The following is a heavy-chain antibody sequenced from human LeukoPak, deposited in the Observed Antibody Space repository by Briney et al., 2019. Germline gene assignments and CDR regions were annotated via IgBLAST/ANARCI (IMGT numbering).Heavy chain of an antibody. CDR1: GLSVSSNF. V-gene: IGHV3-9*03. CDR2: ISWNSGSI. Sequence: PGGSLRLSCAATGLSVSSNFMSWVRQAPGKGLEWVSGISWNSGSIGYADSVKGRFTISRDNAKNSLYLQMNSLRAEDMALYYCAKDVGYDFWSGYYDYWGQGTLVTVSS. J-gene: IGHJ4*02. D-gene: IGHD3-3*01. CDR3: AKDVGYDFWSGYYDY.